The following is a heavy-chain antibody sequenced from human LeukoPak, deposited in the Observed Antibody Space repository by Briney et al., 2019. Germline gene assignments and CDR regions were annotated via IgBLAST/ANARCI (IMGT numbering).Heavy chain of an antibody. CDR2: INPNSGGT. V-gene: IGHV1-2*02. J-gene: IGHJ4*02. CDR1: GYTFTGYY. D-gene: IGHD3-22*01. Sequence: ASVKVSCMASGYTFTGYYMHWVRQAPGQGLEWMGWINPNSGGTNYAQKFQGRVTMTRDTSLSTAYMELSRLRSDDTAVYYCACPYYYDSSGYYHPFDYWGQGTLVTVSS. CDR3: ACPYYYDSSGYYHPFDY.